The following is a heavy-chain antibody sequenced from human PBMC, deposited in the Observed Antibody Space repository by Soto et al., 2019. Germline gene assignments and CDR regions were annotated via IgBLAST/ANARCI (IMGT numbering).Heavy chain of an antibody. Sequence: GWSPRLSCAASGVTFSSYAMHWVRQLPGKGREWVAVISYDGSSKYYADSVRGRFTISRADSKNTLYLQMNSLRAEDTAVYYCASDCSSWYFDYWGQGTLVTVPS. CDR3: ASDCSSWYFDY. J-gene: IGHJ4*02. CDR2: ISYDGSSK. V-gene: IGHV3-30-3*01. CDR1: GVTFSSYA. D-gene: IGHD6-13*01.